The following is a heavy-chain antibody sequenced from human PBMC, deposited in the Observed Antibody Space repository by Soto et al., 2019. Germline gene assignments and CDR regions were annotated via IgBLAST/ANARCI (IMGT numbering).Heavy chain of an antibody. D-gene: IGHD3-10*01. J-gene: IGHJ4*02. CDR1: GFTFSTYS. Sequence: EVQLLESGGDLVQPGGSLRLSCAASGFTFSTYSMAWVRQAPGKGLEWVSIISGAGTITNYADSVKGRFTISRDNSKKTLYLQVNSLRDANRAVYYWAKTLSFGGSYFRFDFWGQGTLVTVSS. CDR2: ISGAGTIT. V-gene: IGHV3-23*01. CDR3: AKTLSFGGSYFRFDF.